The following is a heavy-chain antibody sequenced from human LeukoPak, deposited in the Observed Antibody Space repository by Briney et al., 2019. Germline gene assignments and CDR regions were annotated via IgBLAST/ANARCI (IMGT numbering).Heavy chain of an antibody. CDR3: ARGPPNWGYDY. Sequence: ASVKVSCKASGYTFTSYDFNWVRQATGQRPEWMGWMSPNGGDTGYAQKFQDRVTMTRNTSISTAYMELSSLRSDDTAVYYCARGPPNWGYDYWGPGTLVTVSS. CDR1: GYTFTSYD. CDR2: MSPNGGDT. V-gene: IGHV1-8*01. D-gene: IGHD7-27*01. J-gene: IGHJ4*02.